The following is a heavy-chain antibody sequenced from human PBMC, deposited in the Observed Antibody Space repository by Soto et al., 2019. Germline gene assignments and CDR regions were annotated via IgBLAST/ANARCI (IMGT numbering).Heavy chain of an antibody. J-gene: IGHJ3*01. V-gene: IGHV3-64*01. CDR3: ARGAVAGTGWV. CDR2: ISSNGGST. CDR1: GFTFSSYA. Sequence: EVQLVESGGGLVQPGGSLRLSCAASGFTFSSYAMHWVRQAPGKGLEYVSAISSNGGSTYYANSVKGRFTISRDNSKNTLYLQMGSLRAEDMAVYYCARGAVAGTGWVWGQGTMVTVSS. D-gene: IGHD6-19*01.